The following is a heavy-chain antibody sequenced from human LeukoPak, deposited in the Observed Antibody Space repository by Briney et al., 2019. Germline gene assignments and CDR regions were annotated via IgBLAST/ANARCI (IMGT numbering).Heavy chain of an antibody. D-gene: IGHD5-18*01. Sequence: ASVKVSCKASGYTFTSYDINWVRQATGQGLEWMGWMNPNSGNTGYAQKFQGRVTMTRNTSISTAYMELSRLRSEDTAVYYCARDVDTAMANYYYYGMDVWGQGTTVTVSS. CDR2: MNPNSGNT. CDR1: GYTFTSYD. V-gene: IGHV1-8*01. J-gene: IGHJ6*02. CDR3: ARDVDTAMANYYYYGMDV.